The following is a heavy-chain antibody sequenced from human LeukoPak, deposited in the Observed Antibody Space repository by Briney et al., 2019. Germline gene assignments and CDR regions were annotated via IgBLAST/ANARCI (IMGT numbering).Heavy chain of an antibody. CDR3: ARGLGIFGVFFDY. CDR2: INHSGST. J-gene: IGHJ4*02. Sequence: SETLSLTCAVCGGSFNGYYWSWIRQPPGKGLEWIGEINHSGSTNYNPSLKSRVTISVDTSKNQFSLKLSSVTAADTAVYYCARGLGIFGVFFDYWGQGTLVTVSS. D-gene: IGHD3-3*01. V-gene: IGHV4-34*01. CDR1: GGSFNGYY.